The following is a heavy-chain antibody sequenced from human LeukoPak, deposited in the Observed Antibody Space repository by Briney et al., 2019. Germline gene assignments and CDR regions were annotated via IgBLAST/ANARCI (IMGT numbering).Heavy chain of an antibody. V-gene: IGHV3-9*01. CDR1: GFTFDDYA. J-gene: IGHJ6*02. Sequence: GGSLRLSCAASGFTFDDYAMHWVRQAPGKGLEWISGISWKSGTIGYADSVKGRFTISRDNAKYSLYLQMNSLRAEDTAVYFCARGHYGMDGWGQGTTVIVSS. CDR2: ISWKSGTI. CDR3: ARGHYGMDG.